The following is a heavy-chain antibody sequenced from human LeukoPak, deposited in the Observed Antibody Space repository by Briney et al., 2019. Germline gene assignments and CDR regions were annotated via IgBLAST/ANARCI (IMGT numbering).Heavy chain of an antibody. J-gene: IGHJ4*02. CDR1: GYTFTSYA. D-gene: IGHD3-16*01. CDR3: VAHRVGAWFG. V-gene: IGHV7-4-1*02. CDR2: INTNTGNP. Sequence: ASVKVSCKASGYTFTSYALSWVRQAPGQGLEWMGWINTNTGNPMYAQGFTGRFIFSLDTSVSTAYLQISSLKAEDTAVYYCVAHRVGAWFGWGQGTLVTVSS.